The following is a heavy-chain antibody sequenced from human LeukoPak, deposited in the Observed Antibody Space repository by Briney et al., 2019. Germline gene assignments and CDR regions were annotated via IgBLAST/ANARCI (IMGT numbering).Heavy chain of an antibody. Sequence: GRSLRLSCAASGFTFSSYGMHWVRQAPGKGLEWVALIWYDGGNKYYADSVKGRFTISRDNSKNTLYLQMNSLTAEDTAVYYCARDIEAGLGDLRLGFDSWGQGTLVTVSS. V-gene: IGHV3-33*01. CDR2: IWYDGGNK. CDR1: GFTFSSYG. J-gene: IGHJ4*02. CDR3: ARDIEAGLGDLRLGFDS. D-gene: IGHD7-27*01.